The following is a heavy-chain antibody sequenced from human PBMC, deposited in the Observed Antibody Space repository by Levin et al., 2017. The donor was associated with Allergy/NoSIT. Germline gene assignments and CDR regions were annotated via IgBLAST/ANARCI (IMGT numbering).Heavy chain of an antibody. CDR2: IYYSGST. CDR3: ARRGSTRYGAFPKFDY. Sequence: PSETLSLTCTVSGGSISSSSYYWGWIRQPPGKGLEWIGSIYYSGSTYYNPSLKSRVTISVDTSKNQFSLKLSSVTAADTAVYYCARRGSTRYGAFPKFDYWGQGTLVTVSS. D-gene: IGHD3-10*01. V-gene: IGHV4-39*01. CDR1: GGSISSSSYY. J-gene: IGHJ4*02.